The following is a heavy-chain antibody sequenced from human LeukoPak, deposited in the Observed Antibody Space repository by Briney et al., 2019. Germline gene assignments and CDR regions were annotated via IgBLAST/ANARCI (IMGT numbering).Heavy chain of an antibody. CDR1: GFTFDDYA. Sequence: PGGSLRLSCAASGFTFDDYAMHWVRHAPGKGLEWVSLISGDGGSTYYADSVKGRFTISGDNSKNSLYLQMNSLRTEDTALYYCAKSPELTQLGALDYWGQGTLVTVSS. D-gene: IGHD6-6*01. CDR2: ISGDGGST. J-gene: IGHJ4*02. V-gene: IGHV3-43*02. CDR3: AKSPELTQLGALDY.